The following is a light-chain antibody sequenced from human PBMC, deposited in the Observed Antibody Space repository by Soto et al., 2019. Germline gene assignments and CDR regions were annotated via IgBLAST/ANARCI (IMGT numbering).Light chain of an antibody. J-gene: IGKJ4*01. Sequence: DSHLTQSPASLSASVGDRVTITCRASQAITNHLAWYQQKPGNPPKLLIYEESTLHSGVPSRFSGRKVGTQFILTIDSLQPEDLATYYCQQVKSYPLTFGGGPKVEIK. CDR2: EES. CDR1: QAITNH. V-gene: IGKV1-9*01. CDR3: QQVKSYPLT.